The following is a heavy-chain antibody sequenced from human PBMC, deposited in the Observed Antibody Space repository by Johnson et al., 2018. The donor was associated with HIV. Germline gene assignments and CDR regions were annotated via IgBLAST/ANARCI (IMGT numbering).Heavy chain of an antibody. V-gene: IGHV3-9*01. Sequence: VLLVESGGGLVQPGRSLRLSCAASGFTFDDYAMHWVRQAPGKGLEWVSGISWNSGSICYADSVKGRFTISRDNAKNSLYLQMNSLRAEDTSLYYCAKDAAARGGDAFDMWGQGTMVTVSS. J-gene: IGHJ3*02. CDR2: ISWNSGSI. CDR3: AKDAAARGGDAFDM. D-gene: IGHD3-10*01. CDR1: GFTFDDYA.